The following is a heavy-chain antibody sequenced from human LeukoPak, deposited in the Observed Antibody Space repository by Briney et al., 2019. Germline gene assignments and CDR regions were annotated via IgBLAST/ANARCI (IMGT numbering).Heavy chain of an antibody. D-gene: IGHD3-16*01. J-gene: IGHJ4*02. V-gene: IGHV1-69*04. CDR2: IIPILGIA. CDR1: GGTFSSYA. Sequence: ASVKVSCKASGGTFSSYAISWVRQAPGQGLEWMGRIIPILGIANYAQKFQGRVTITADKSTSTAYMELSSLRSEDTAVYYCARGGWVSSFDYWGQGTLVTVSS. CDR3: ARGGWVSSFDY.